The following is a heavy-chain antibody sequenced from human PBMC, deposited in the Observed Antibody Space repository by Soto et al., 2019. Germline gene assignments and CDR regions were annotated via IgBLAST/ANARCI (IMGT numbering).Heavy chain of an antibody. V-gene: IGHV3-66*01. CDR1: GFTVSSNY. D-gene: IGHD3-3*01. CDR2: IYSGGST. Sequence: GGSLRLSCAASGFTVSSNYMSWVRQAPGKGLERVSVIYSGGSTYYADSVKGRFTISRDNSKNTLYLQMNSLRAEDTAVYYCARIYYDFWSGYYNDYYYYYMDVWGKGTTVTVSS. J-gene: IGHJ6*03. CDR3: ARIYYDFWSGYYNDYYYYYMDV.